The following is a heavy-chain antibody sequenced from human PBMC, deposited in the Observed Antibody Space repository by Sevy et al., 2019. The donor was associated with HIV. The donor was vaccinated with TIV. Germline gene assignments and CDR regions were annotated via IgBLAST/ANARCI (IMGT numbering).Heavy chain of an antibody. CDR1: GFTVNSNY. CDR2: IHSDDTT. D-gene: IGHD5-18*01. Sequence: GGSLRLSCAASGFTVNSNYMTWVRQAPGKGLEGVSVIHSDDTTYHADSVKDRFTITREKFKNTLYLHMSSLRAEDTAVYYCARGKSGYGYALNYWGQGTLVTVSS. J-gene: IGHJ4*02. CDR3: ARGKSGYGYALNY. V-gene: IGHV3-66*01.